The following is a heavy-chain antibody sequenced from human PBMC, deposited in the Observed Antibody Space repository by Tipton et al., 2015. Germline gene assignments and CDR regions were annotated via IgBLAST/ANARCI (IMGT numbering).Heavy chain of an antibody. CDR1: AYSISSDYY. J-gene: IGHJ6*02. Sequence: TLSLTCAVSAYSISSDYYWGWIRQPPGKGLEWIGSISHSGNTYYNPSLKSRVTMSRDTSKNHFSLSLTSVTAADTAIYYCARDLEHGMDVWGQGTTVTVSS. D-gene: IGHD5-24*01. V-gene: IGHV4-38-2*02. CDR2: ISHSGNT. CDR3: ARDLEHGMDV.